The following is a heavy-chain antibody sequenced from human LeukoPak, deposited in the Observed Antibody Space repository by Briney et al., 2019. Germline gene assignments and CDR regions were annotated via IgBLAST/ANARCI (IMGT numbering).Heavy chain of an antibody. D-gene: IGHD3-22*01. V-gene: IGHV3-53*01. CDR3: GALYDSGGYYDY. CDR1: GFTVGSNH. CDR2: IYSGGST. J-gene: IGHJ4*02. Sequence: GGSLRLSCAASGFTVGSNHMSWVRQAPGKGLEWVSVIYSGGSTSYTDSVKGRFTIPRDNSKNTLYLQMNSLRAEDTAVYYCGALYDSGGYYDYWGQGTLVTVSS.